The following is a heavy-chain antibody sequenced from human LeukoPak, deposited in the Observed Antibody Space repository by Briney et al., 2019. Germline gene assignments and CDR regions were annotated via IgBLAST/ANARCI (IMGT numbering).Heavy chain of an antibody. D-gene: IGHD5-12*01. Sequence: ASVKVSCKASGYIFTRYDVNWVRQAPGKGLEWMGGFDPEDGETIYAQKFQGRVTMTEDTSTDTAYMELSSLRSEDTAVYYCATALGYSGYDYVDWGQGTLVTVSS. CDR2: FDPEDGET. J-gene: IGHJ4*02. CDR1: GYIFTRYD. CDR3: ATALGYSGYDYVD. V-gene: IGHV1-24*01.